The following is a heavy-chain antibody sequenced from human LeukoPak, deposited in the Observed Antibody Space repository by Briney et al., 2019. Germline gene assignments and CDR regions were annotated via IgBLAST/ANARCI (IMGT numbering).Heavy chain of an antibody. CDR2: IIPILGIA. CDR1: GGTFSSYA. CDR3: ARVGYSNSYDY. Sequence: GASVKVSCKASGGTFSSYAISWVRQAPGQGLEWMGRIIPILGIANYAQKFQGRLTITWDTSITTAYMELSSLRSDDTAVYYCARVGYSNSYDYWGQGTPVTVSS. D-gene: IGHD4-11*01. J-gene: IGHJ4*02. V-gene: IGHV1-69*04.